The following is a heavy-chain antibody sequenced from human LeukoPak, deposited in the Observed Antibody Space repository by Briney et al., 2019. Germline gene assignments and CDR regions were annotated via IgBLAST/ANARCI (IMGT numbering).Heavy chain of an antibody. CDR1: GFTFTGYY. D-gene: IGHD3-10*01. J-gene: IGHJ4*02. CDR3: ARDYNC. V-gene: IGHV3-11*01. Sequence: PGGSLRLSCAASGFTFTGYYMSWIRQAPGKGLEWVSYISSSGTVIYYGDSVKGRFTISRDNAKKSLYLQMSSLRAEDTAVYYCARDYNCWGQGTLVTVSS. CDR2: ISSSGTVI.